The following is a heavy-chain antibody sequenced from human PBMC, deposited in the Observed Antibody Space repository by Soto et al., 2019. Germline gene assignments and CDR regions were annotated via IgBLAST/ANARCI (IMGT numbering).Heavy chain of an antibody. D-gene: IGHD3-3*01. J-gene: IGHJ4*02. Sequence: GGSLRLSCAASGFTFSSYAMSWVRQAPGKGLEWVSAISGSGGSTYYADSVKGRFTISRDNSKNTLYLQMNSPRAEDTAVYYCAKYDFGVVISPCFDYWGQGTLVTVSS. CDR1: GFTFSSYA. CDR3: AKYDFGVVISPCFDY. CDR2: ISGSGGST. V-gene: IGHV3-23*01.